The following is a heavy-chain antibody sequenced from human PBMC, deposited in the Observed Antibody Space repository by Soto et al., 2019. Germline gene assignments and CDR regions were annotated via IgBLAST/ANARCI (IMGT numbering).Heavy chain of an antibody. D-gene: IGHD3-3*01. CDR1: GFPFGSHA. Sequence: GGSLRLSCAASGFPFGSHAMSWVRQAPGKGLEWVSLVSGNGGTTNYADSVKGRFTISRDNSRNTVYLQMNSLRADDTAVYYCARDASYYSLWSGYYPSRNGMDVWGQGTTVTVSS. V-gene: IGHV3-23*01. J-gene: IGHJ6*02. CDR3: ARDASYYSLWSGYYPSRNGMDV. CDR2: VSGNGGTT.